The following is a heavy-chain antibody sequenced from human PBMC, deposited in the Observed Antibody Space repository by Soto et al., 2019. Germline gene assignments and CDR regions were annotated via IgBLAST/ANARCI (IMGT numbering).Heavy chain of an antibody. CDR1: GGSFSGYY. Sequence: SATLSLTCAVYGGSFSGYYWSWIRQPPGKGLEWIGEINHSGSTNYNPSLKSRVTISVDTSKNQFSLKLSSVTAADTAVYYCARGGAAAVYNWFDPWGQGTLVTVSS. CDR3: ARGGAAAVYNWFDP. CDR2: INHSGST. V-gene: IGHV4-34*01. D-gene: IGHD6-13*01. J-gene: IGHJ5*02.